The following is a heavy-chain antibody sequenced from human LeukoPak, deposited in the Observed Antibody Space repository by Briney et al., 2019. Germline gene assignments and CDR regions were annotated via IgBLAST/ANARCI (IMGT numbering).Heavy chain of an antibody. D-gene: IGHD3-3*01. J-gene: IGHJ4*02. V-gene: IGHV4-59*01. Sequence: SETLSLTCTVSGGSISSYYWSWIRQPPGKGLEWIGYIYYSGSTNYNPSLKSRVTISVDTSKNQFSLKLSSVIAADTAVYYCARSTYYDFWSGYHLGNFDYWGQGTLVTVSS. CDR3: ARSTYYDFWSGYHLGNFDY. CDR2: IYYSGST. CDR1: GGSISSYY.